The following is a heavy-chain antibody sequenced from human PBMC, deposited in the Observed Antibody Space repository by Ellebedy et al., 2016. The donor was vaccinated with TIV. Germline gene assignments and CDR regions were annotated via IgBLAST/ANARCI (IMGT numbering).Heavy chain of an antibody. D-gene: IGHD3-10*02. CDR3: ASLDVAVANWFDP. J-gene: IGHJ5*02. V-gene: IGHV4-39*01. CDR1: GASIDSRRYC. Sequence: MPSETLSLTCNVSGASIDSRRYCRAWIRQSPGKGLEWIGNICYRVNTYYNPSLKSRVIISADTSKNLFSLRLSSVTAADTAVYYCASLDVAVANWFDPWGHGTLVTVSS. CDR2: ICYRVNT.